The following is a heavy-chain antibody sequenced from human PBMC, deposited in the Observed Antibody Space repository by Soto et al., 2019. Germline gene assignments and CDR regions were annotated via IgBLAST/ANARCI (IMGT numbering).Heavy chain of an antibody. J-gene: IGHJ6*02. CDR3: ASEITDRADV. V-gene: IGHV3-74*01. Sequence: GGSLRLSCAASGFTFSSYWMHWVRQAPGKGLVWVSRMNGDGGTTDYADSVKGRFTISRDNSKNTLYLQMNSLRVEDTAVYYWASEITDRADVWGQGTMVTVSS. CDR2: MNGDGGTT. CDR1: GFTFSSYW.